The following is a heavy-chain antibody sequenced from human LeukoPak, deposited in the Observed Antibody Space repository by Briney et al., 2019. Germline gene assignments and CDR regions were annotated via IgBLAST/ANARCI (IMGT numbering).Heavy chain of an antibody. CDR3: ARDFYPYYIRQWLFDY. V-gene: IGHV1-18*01. CDR1: GYTFTSYG. J-gene: IGHJ4*02. D-gene: IGHD6-19*01. Sequence: ASVKVSCKASGYTFTSYGISWVRQAPGQGLEWMGWISAYNGNTNYAQKLQGRVTMTTDTSTSTAYMELRSLRSDDTAVYYCARDFYPYYIRQWLFDYWGQGTLVTVSS. CDR2: ISAYNGNT.